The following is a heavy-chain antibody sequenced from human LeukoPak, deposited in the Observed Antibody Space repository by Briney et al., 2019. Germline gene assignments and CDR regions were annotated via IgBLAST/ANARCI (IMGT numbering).Heavy chain of an antibody. CDR2: ITYGGSSK. CDR3: AKRHSDGFDY. CDR1: GFTFSSYD. V-gene: IGHV3-30*18. J-gene: IGHJ4*02. D-gene: IGHD2-21*01. Sequence: GGSLRLSCAASGFTFSSYDMHWVRQAPGKGLEWVADITYGGSSKYYADSVKGRFTISRVNSKNTLYLQMDSLRTEDTAVYYCAKRHSDGFDYWGQGTLATVST.